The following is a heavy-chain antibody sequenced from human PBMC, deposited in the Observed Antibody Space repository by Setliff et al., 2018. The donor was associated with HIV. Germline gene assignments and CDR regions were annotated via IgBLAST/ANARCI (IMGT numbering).Heavy chain of an antibody. Sequence: SETLSLTCTVSGDFFSTDYYWGWIRQSPGKGLEWIGSFYETGYTYYNPSLNSRVTMSVDTSRDQFSLKLSSVTAADTAVYYCARTRGRAPVSYYFDNWGQGRLVTVSS. D-gene: IGHD2-2*01. V-gene: IGHV4-38-2*02. J-gene: IGHJ4*02. CDR2: FYETGYT. CDR1: GDFFSTDYY. CDR3: ARTRGRAPVSYYFDN.